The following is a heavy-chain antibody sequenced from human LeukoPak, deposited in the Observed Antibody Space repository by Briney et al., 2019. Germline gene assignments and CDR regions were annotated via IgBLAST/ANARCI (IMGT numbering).Heavy chain of an antibody. Sequence: SETLSLTCTVSGGSTSSYYWSWIRQPPGKGLEWIGYIYDSGSTNSNPSLNSRVTISVDTSKNHFSLKLSSVTAADTAVYYCARSSSSDWYYFDYWGQGTLVTVSS. CDR1: GGSTSSYY. D-gene: IGHD6-19*01. CDR3: ARSSSSDWYYFDY. J-gene: IGHJ4*02. CDR2: IYDSGST. V-gene: IGHV4-59*01.